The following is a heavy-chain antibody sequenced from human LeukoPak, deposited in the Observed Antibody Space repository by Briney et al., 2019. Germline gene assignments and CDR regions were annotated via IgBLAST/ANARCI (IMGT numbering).Heavy chain of an antibody. CDR3: ARGTTTIINFDY. CDR1: GGSLNSRNYY. J-gene: IGHJ4*02. D-gene: IGHD1-1*01. V-gene: IGHV4-39*07. CDR2: IYYSGST. Sequence: SETLSLTCTVSGGSLNSRNYYWGWIRQPPGNGLEWIGSIYYSGSTYYNPSLKSRVTISVDTSKNQFSLKLSSVTAADTAVYYCARGTTTIINFDYWGQGTLVTVSS.